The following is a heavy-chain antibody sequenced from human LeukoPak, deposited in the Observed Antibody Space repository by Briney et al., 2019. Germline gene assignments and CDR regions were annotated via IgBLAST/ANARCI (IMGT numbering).Heavy chain of an antibody. CDR3: AKDRRPGIAAAGTPGWFDP. CDR1: GFTFSSYS. CDR2: ISSSSSYI. V-gene: IGHV3-21*04. Sequence: PGGSLRLSCAASGFTFSSYSMNWVRQAPGKGLEWVSSISSSSSYIYYADSVKGRFTISRDNAKNSLYLQMNSLRAEDTALYYCAKDRRPGIAAAGTPGWFDPWGQGTLVTVSS. J-gene: IGHJ5*02. D-gene: IGHD6-13*01.